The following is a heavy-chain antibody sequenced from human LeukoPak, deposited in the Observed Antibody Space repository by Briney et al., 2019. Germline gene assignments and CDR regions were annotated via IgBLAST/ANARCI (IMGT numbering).Heavy chain of an antibody. J-gene: IGHJ5*02. CDR1: GYTFTSYG. CDR2: ISAYNGNT. Sequence: ASVKVSCKASGYTFTSYGISWVRQAPGQGLEWMGWISAYNGNTNYAQKLQGRVTMTTDTSTSTAYMELRSLRSDATAVYYCARDIRRRLLWFGEIPPFDPWGQGTLVTVSS. CDR3: ARDIRRRLLWFGEIPPFDP. V-gene: IGHV1-18*04. D-gene: IGHD3-10*01.